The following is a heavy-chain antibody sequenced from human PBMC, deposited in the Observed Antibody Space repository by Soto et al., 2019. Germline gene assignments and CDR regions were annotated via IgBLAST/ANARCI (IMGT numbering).Heavy chain of an antibody. CDR1: VYSISNIIY. V-gene: IGHV4-38-2*01. J-gene: IGHJ6*01. Sequence: SSTXSLTGYVSVYSISNIIYFFCIRRPPGKVLEWIGSLSQSGGTYRNPSLRRRVTISVDRSKNHFSLQLRSVTAADTAVYYCAAGKLTGNRFYGMEVRGQGTTVTV. CDR2: LSQSGGT. D-gene: IGHD4-4*01. CDR3: AAGKLTGNRFYGMEV.